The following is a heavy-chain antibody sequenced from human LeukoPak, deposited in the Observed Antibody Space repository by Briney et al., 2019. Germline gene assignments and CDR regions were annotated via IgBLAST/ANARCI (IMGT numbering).Heavy chain of an antibody. CDR2: IKSKTDGGTT. D-gene: IGHD6-13*01. J-gene: IGHJ6*02. CDR1: GFTFSNAW. Sequence: AGGSLRLSCAASGFTFSNAWMSWVRQAPGKGPEWVGRIKSKTDGGTTDNAAPVKGRFTISRDDSQNTLYLQMNSLKTEDTAVYYCTKLAAAGPYYYYGMDVWGQGTTVTVSS. CDR3: TKLAAAGPYYYYGMDV. V-gene: IGHV3-15*01.